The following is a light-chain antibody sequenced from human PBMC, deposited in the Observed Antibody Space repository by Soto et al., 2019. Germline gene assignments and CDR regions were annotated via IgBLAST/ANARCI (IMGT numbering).Light chain of an antibody. J-gene: IGKJ1*01. V-gene: IGKV3-20*01. Sequence: EIVLTQSPGTLSLSPGERATLSCSASQSISSSYLAWYQQKPGRAPRLLIYGASSRATGIPDRFSGSGSGTDFTLTISRLEPEDFAVFYCQQYGSSPAGTFGQGTKVDI. CDR1: QSISSSY. CDR2: GAS. CDR3: QQYGSSPAGT.